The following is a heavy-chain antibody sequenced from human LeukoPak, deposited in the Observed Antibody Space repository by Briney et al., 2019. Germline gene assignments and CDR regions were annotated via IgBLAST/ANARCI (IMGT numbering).Heavy chain of an antibody. CDR1: GYTFTSYD. J-gene: IGHJ4*02. D-gene: IGHD3-10*01. Sequence: ASVKVSCKASGYTFTSYDINWVRRATGQGLEWMGWMNPNSGNTGYAQKFQGRVTMTRNTSISTAYMELSSLRSEDTAVYYCARGRGHYYGSGSYNFDYWGQGTLVTVSS. CDR2: MNPNSGNT. CDR3: ARGRGHYYGSGSYNFDY. V-gene: IGHV1-8*01.